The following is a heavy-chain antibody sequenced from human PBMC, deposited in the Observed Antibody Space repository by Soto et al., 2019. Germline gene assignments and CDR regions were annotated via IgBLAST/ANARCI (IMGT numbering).Heavy chain of an antibody. CDR1: RCSFTTYW. Sequence: GESLKISGKGSRCSFTTYWIGWVCQMPGKGLEWMGIIYPGDSDTRYSPSFQGQVTISADKSISTAYLQWSSLKASDTAIYYCARRGSYYYGMDVWGQGTTVTVSS. CDR3: ARRGSYYYGMDV. V-gene: IGHV5-51*01. CDR2: IYPGDSDT. J-gene: IGHJ6*02. D-gene: IGHD3-10*01.